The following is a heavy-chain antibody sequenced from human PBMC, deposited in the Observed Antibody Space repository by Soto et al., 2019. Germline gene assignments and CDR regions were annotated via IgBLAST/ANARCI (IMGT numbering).Heavy chain of an antibody. CDR1: VGTFSSYA. Sequence: QVQLVQSGAEVQKPGSSVKVSCKASVGTFSSYAISWVRQAPGQGLEWMGGIIPIFGTANYAQKFQGRVTITADEFTSTAYMELSSLRSEDTAVYYCARDHHTRDHIVGATAEYFQHWGQGTLVTVSS. J-gene: IGHJ1*01. D-gene: IGHD1-26*01. CDR3: ARDHHTRDHIVGATAEYFQH. CDR2: IIPIFGTA. V-gene: IGHV1-69*01.